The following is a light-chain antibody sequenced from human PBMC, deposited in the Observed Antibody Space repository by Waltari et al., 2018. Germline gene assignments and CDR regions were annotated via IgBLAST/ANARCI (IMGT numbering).Light chain of an antibody. CDR1: QSLSNNY. CDR3: QQYGTSSLS. Sequence: EIVLTQSPGTLSLSPGERATLSCRASQSLSNNYLACYQQKPGQAPRLRIYQASSRTTGIPDRFGGSGSGTDFTLSISRVEPEDFAVYYCQQYGTSSLSFGGGTKVEIK. J-gene: IGKJ4*01. CDR2: QAS. V-gene: IGKV3-20*01.